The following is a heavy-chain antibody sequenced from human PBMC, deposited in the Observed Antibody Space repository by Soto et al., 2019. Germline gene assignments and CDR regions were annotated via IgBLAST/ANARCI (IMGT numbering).Heavy chain of an antibody. D-gene: IGHD3-22*01. CDR1: GYTFTSYA. Sequence: GASVKVSGKASGYTFTSYAMHRVRQAPGQRLEWMGWINAGNGNTKYSQKFQGRVTITRDTSASTAYMELSSLRSEDTAVYYCARAPIYDSSTDYWGQGTLVTVSS. J-gene: IGHJ4*02. V-gene: IGHV1-3*01. CDR2: INAGNGNT. CDR3: ARAPIYDSSTDY.